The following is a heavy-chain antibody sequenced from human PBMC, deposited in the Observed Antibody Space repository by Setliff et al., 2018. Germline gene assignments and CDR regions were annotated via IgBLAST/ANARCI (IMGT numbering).Heavy chain of an antibody. V-gene: IGHV1-18*01. Sequence: ASVKVSCKASGYTFTSYGFSWVRQAPGQGLEWMGWISGYNGNTNYAQKVQGRVTMTTDTSTGTIYMELRSLRADDTAVYYCATTSGWYPYFAYWGQGTLVTVSS. CDR3: ATTSGWYPYFAY. CDR1: GYTFTSYG. J-gene: IGHJ4*02. D-gene: IGHD6-19*01. CDR2: ISGYNGNT.